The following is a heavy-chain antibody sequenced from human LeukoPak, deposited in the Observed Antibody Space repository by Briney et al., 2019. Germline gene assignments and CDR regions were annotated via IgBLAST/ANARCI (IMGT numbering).Heavy chain of an antibody. CDR3: ASVYPGGY. CDR1: GFTFDDYA. D-gene: IGHD5/OR15-5a*01. J-gene: IGHJ4*02. Sequence: GGSLRLYCAASGFTFDDYAMHWVRQAPGKGLEWVSGISWNSGSIGYADSVKGRFTISRDNAKNSLYLQMNSLRAEDTALYYCASVYPGGYWGQGTLVTVSS. CDR2: ISWNSGSI. V-gene: IGHV3-9*01.